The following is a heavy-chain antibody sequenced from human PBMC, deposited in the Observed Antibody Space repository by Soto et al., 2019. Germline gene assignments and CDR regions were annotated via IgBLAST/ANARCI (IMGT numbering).Heavy chain of an antibody. V-gene: IGHV4-39*01. J-gene: IGHJ3*02. Sequence: QLQLQESGPGLVKPSETLSLTCTVSGGSISSSSYYWGWIRQPPGKGLEWIGSIYYSGSTYYNPSLKSRVTISVDTSKNQCSLKLSSVTAADTAVYYCARAVRGVPAAAISPKNDAFDIWGQGTMVTVSS. CDR3: ARAVRGVPAAAISPKNDAFDI. CDR1: GGSISSSSYY. D-gene: IGHD2-2*01. CDR2: IYYSGST.